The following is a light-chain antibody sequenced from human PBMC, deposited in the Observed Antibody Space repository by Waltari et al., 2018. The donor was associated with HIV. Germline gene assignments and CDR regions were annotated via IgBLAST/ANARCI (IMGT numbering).Light chain of an antibody. V-gene: IGKV1-9*01. Sequence: DIQLTQSPSFMSASVGDRVTITCRASQGIGSNLAWYRQNPGQAPSLLIFAASTLESGVPSRFSGSGSGTEFALTIKSLQPEDFATYYCQHLNTYPLFTFGPGTTVDIK. CDR2: AAS. CDR1: QGIGSN. J-gene: IGKJ3*01. CDR3: QHLNTYPLFT.